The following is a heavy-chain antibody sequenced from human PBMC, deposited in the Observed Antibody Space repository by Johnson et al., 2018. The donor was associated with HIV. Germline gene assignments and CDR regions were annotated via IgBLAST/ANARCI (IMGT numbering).Heavy chain of an antibody. Sequence: VQLVESGGGLVQPGGSLRLSCAASGFTFSSYWMTWVRQAPGKGLEWVANIKQDGSEKHYVDSVKGRFTISRDNAKNSLYLQMSSLRAEDTAVYYCVSAVANRRNAFDIWGQGTVVTVSS. CDR2: IKQDGSEK. CDR3: VSAVANRRNAFDI. D-gene: IGHD6-19*01. J-gene: IGHJ3*02. CDR1: GFTFSSYW. V-gene: IGHV3-7*02.